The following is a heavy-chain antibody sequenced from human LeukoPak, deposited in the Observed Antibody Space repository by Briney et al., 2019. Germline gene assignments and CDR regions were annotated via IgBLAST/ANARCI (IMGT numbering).Heavy chain of an antibody. J-gene: IGHJ4*02. CDR1: GFTFSSYA. CDR2: ISGSGGST. D-gene: IGHD2-15*01. CDR3: AKRPGYCSGGSCYSAAPNDY. V-gene: IGHV3-23*01. Sequence: GGSLRLSFAASGFTFSSYAMSWVRQAPGKGLEWVSAISGSGGSTYYADSVKGRFTISRDNSKNTLYLQMNSLRAEDTAVYYCAKRPGYCSGGSCYSAAPNDYWGQGTLVTVSS.